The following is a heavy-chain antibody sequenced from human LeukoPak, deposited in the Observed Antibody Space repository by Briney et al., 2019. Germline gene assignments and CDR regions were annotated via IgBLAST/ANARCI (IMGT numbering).Heavy chain of an antibody. V-gene: IGHV3-11*06. CDR3: ARTRVNFWSGSYHVTAPADY. D-gene: IGHD3-3*01. CDR1: GFTFSDYY. CDR2: ISSTGVYT. J-gene: IGHJ4*02. Sequence: GYLRLSCAASGFTFSDYYMTWIRQAPGKGLEWVSYISSTGVYTNYADSVKGRFTISRDNAKNSLYLQVNSLRAEDTAEYYCARTRVNFWSGSYHVTAPADYWGQGTLVTVSS.